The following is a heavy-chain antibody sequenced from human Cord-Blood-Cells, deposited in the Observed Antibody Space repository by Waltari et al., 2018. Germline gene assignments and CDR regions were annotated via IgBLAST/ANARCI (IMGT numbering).Heavy chain of an antibody. CDR3: ASGVEYYDFWSGYYNWCDP. V-gene: IGHV3-21*01. Sequence: EVQLVESGGGLVKPGGSLRLSCAASGFTFSSYSMNWVRQAPGKGLEWVSSISSSSSYIYYADSVKGRFTISRDNAKNSLYLQMNSLRAEDTAVYYCASGVEYYDFWSGYYNWCDPWGQGTLVTVSS. D-gene: IGHD3-3*01. CDR2: ISSSSSYI. CDR1: GFTFSSYS. J-gene: IGHJ5*02.